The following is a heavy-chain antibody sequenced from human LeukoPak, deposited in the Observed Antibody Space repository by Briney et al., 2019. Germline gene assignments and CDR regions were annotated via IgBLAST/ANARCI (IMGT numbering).Heavy chain of an antibody. CDR2: ISDSGTGT. CDR1: GFSFGSYA. Sequence: GGSLRLSCAASGFSFGSYAMSWVRQAPGKGLEWVSGISDSGTGTHYADSVKGRFTISRDNSKNTLYLQMNSLRAEDTAVYYCARAAIPYYYGSGSPIDYWGQGTLVTVSS. J-gene: IGHJ4*02. CDR3: ARAAIPYYYGSGSPIDY. V-gene: IGHV3-23*01. D-gene: IGHD3-10*01.